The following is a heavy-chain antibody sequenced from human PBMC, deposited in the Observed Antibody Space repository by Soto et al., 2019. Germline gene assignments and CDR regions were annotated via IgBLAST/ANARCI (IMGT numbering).Heavy chain of an antibody. CDR3: ARGMDITTNWYLDL. CDR1: GFTFSSYD. V-gene: IGHV3-13*01. CDR2: IGTAGDT. J-gene: IGHJ2*01. D-gene: IGHD2-2*03. Sequence: GGSLRLSCAASGFTFSSYDVHWVRQATGKGLEWVSAIGTAGDTYYLGSVKGRFTISRENAKNSLYLQMNSLRAGDTAVYYCARGMDITTNWYLDLWGRGTLVTVSS.